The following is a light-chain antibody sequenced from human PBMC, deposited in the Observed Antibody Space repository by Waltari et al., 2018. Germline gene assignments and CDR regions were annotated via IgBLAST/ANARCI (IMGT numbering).Light chain of an antibody. Sequence: EILMTQSPGTLSVSPGETATLSCRASQSLSRKLAGYQLKPGQAPRLLIYAASAGATGMPARFSGSGSGTEFTLTISSLQSEDFAVYYCQQYSDWPPLTFGGGTKVEIK. V-gene: IGKV3-15*01. CDR2: AAS. J-gene: IGKJ4*01. CDR3: QQYSDWPPLT. CDR1: QSLSRK.